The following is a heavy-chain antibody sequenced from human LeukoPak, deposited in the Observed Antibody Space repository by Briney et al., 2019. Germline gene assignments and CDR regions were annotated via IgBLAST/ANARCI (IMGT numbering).Heavy chain of an antibody. CDR3: ARRSYSPIGAIDY. CDR1: GASISSSNDY. CDR2: IHYSGST. D-gene: IGHD1-26*01. J-gene: IGHJ4*02. V-gene: IGHV4-39*01. Sequence: PSETLSLTCTVSGASISSSNDYWGWIRQPPGKGLEWIGSIHYSGSTYYNPSLKSRVTISVDTSRNQFSLKLSSVTAADTAVYYCARRSYSPIGAIDYWGQGTLVTVSS.